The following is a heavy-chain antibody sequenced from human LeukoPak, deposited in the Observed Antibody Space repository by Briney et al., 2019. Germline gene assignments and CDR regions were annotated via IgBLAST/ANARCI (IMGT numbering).Heavy chain of an antibody. Sequence: MPSETLSLTCTVSGASVSSYYWIWIRQPAGRGLEWIGRIDASGSTNYNPSLKSRVTMSVDSSKNQFSLKVSSVTAADTAVYYCARKDGDIWGQGTMVTVSS. V-gene: IGHV4-4*07. CDR1: GASVSSYY. CDR2: IDASGST. D-gene: IGHD5-24*01. J-gene: IGHJ3*02. CDR3: ARKDGDI.